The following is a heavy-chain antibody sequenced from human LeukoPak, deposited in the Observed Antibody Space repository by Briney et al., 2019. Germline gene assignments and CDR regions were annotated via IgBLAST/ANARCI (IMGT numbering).Heavy chain of an antibody. CDR3: ARGVVPAGGINYFDY. Sequence: SETLSLTCAVYGGSFSGYYWSWIRQPAGKGLEWIGRIYTSGSTNYNPSLKSRVTISVDTSKNQFSLKLSSVTAADTAVYYCARGVVPAGGINYFDYWGQGTLVTVSS. V-gene: IGHV4-59*10. J-gene: IGHJ4*02. CDR1: GGSFSGYY. D-gene: IGHD2-2*01. CDR2: IYTSGST.